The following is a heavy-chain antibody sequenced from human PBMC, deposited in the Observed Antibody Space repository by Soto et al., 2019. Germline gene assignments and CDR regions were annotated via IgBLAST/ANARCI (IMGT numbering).Heavy chain of an antibody. CDR1: GFTFDDYA. CDR2: ISWNSGNI. Sequence: GGCLRLSCAPAGFTFDDYAMHLVRQVLGKGLEWVSSISWNSGNIGYADSVKGRFTTSRDNAKNSLYLQMNSLRPEDTALYYCVRSKGGYSYGTPFDYWGQGT. CDR3: VRSKGGYSYGTPFDY. J-gene: IGHJ4*02. D-gene: IGHD5-18*01. V-gene: IGHV3-9*01.